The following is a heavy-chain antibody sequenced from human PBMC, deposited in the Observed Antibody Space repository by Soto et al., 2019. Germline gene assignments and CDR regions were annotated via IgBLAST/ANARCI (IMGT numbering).Heavy chain of an antibody. CDR2: IWYDGSNK. CDR1: GFTFSSYG. CDR3: ARDSSGWYGMDV. Sequence: GGSLRLSCAASGFTFSSYGMHWVRQAPGKGLEWVAVIWYDGSNKYYADSVKGRFTISRDNSKNTLYLQMNSLRVEDTAVYYCARDSSGWYGMDVWGQGTTVTVSS. D-gene: IGHD6-19*01. V-gene: IGHV3-33*01. J-gene: IGHJ6*02.